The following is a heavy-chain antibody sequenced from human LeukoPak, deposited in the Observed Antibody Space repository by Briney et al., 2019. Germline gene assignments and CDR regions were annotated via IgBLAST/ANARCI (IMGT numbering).Heavy chain of an antibody. CDR3: ASSLEEEWEPLTLHYYMDV. D-gene: IGHD1-26*01. Sequence: ASVKVSCKASGYTFTSYGISWVRQAPGQGLEWMGWISAYNGNTNYAQKLQGRVTMTTDTSTSTAYVELRSLRSDDTAVYYCASSLEEEWEPLTLHYYMDVWGKGTTVTVSS. J-gene: IGHJ6*03. CDR1: GYTFTSYG. V-gene: IGHV1-18*01. CDR2: ISAYNGNT.